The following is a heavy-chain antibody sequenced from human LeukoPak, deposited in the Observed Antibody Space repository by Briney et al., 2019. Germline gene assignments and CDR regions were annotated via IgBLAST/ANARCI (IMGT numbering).Heavy chain of an antibody. CDR3: ARGVTKDYDSSGYFDY. J-gene: IGHJ4*02. CDR2: INPSGGST. Sequence: SVKVSCKASGYTFTSYYMHWVRQAPGQGLEWMGIINPSGGSTSYAQKFQGRVTMTRDMSTSTVYMELSSLRSEDTAVYYCARGVTKDYDSSGYFDYWGQGTLVTVSS. CDR1: GYTFTSYY. V-gene: IGHV1-46*01. D-gene: IGHD3-22*01.